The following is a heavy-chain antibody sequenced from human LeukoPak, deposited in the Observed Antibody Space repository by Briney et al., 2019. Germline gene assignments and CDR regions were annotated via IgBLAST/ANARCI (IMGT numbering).Heavy chain of an antibody. CDR2: ISGSGETT. Sequence: GGSLRLSCAASGFTFSTYAMTWVRQAPGKGLEWVSAISGSGETTYYADSVKGRFTISRDNAKNSVYLQINSLRVEDTAVYWCVGGSGWLFDYWGQGTLVTVSS. CDR3: VGGSGWLFDY. CDR1: GFTFSTYA. V-gene: IGHV3-23*01. D-gene: IGHD6-19*01. J-gene: IGHJ4*02.